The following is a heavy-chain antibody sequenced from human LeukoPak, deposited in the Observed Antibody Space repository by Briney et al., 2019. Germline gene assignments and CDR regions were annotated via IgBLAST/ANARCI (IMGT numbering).Heavy chain of an antibody. D-gene: IGHD6-13*01. CDR3: ARVTAAAAYWFDP. V-gene: IGHV4-39*07. Sequence: SETLSLTCTVSGGSISSSSYYWGWIRQPPGKGLEWIGSIYYSGSTYYNPSLKSRVTISVDTSKNQFSLKLSSVTAADTAVYYRARVTAAAAYWFDPWGQGALVTVSS. CDR1: GGSISSSSYY. J-gene: IGHJ5*02. CDR2: IYYSGST.